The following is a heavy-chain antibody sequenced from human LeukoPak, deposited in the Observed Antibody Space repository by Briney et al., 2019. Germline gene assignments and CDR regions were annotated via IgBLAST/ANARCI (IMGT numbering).Heavy chain of an antibody. CDR1: GYTLTELS. CDR3: ATSYNGRLLEWLFPFDY. Sequence: ASVKVSCKVSGYTLTELSMHWVRQAPGKGLEWMGGFDPEDGETIYAQKFQGRVTMTEDTSTDTAYMELSSLRSEDTAVYYCATSYNGRLLEWLFPFDYWGQGTLVTVSS. J-gene: IGHJ4*02. V-gene: IGHV1-24*01. CDR2: FDPEDGET. D-gene: IGHD3-3*01.